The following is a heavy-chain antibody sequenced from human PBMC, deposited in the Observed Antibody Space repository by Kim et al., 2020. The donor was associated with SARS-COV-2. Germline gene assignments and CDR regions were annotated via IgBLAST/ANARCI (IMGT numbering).Heavy chain of an antibody. V-gene: IGHV4-38-2*02. CDR2: IYHSGST. CDR1: GYSISSGYY. CDR3: ARGYYFDY. J-gene: IGHJ4*02. Sequence: SETLSLTCTVSGYSISSGYYWGWIRQPPGKGLEWIGSIYHSGSTYYNPSLKSRVTISVDTSKNQFYLKLSSVTAADTAVYYCARGYYFDYWGQGSLVTVS.